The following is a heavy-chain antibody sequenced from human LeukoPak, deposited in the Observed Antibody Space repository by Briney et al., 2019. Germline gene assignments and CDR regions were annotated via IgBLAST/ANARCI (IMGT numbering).Heavy chain of an antibody. CDR3: AGGDDGAY. J-gene: IGHJ4*02. D-gene: IGHD3-16*01. V-gene: IGHV3-48*04. CDR1: GFTFDIYG. CDR2: ISSGSSPK. Sequence: GGSLRLSCAASGFTFDIYGMNWIRQAPGKGLEWVSHISSGSSPKYYADSVRGRLTISRDNAKKSLYLQMNSLRVEDTAVYYCAGGDDGAYWGQGTLVTVSS.